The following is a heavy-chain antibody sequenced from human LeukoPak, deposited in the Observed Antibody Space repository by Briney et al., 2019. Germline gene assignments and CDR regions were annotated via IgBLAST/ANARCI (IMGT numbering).Heavy chain of an antibody. CDR3: AKEAPKSIAALYYYYGMDV. Sequence: SGGSLRLSCAASGFTFSSYGMHWVRQAPGKGLEWVAFIRYDGSNKYYADSVKGRFTISRDNSKNTLYLQMNSLRAEDTAVYYCAKEAPKSIAALYYYYGMDVWGQGTTVTVSS. V-gene: IGHV3-30*02. CDR2: IRYDGSNK. CDR1: GFTFSSYG. J-gene: IGHJ6*02. D-gene: IGHD6-6*01.